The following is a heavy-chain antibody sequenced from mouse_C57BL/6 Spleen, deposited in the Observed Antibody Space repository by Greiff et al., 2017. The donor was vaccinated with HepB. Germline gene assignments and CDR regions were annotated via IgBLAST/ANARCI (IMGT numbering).Heavy chain of an antibody. Sequence: VQLQQSGAELVRPGASVKLSCKASGYTFTDYYINWVKQRPGQGLEWIARIYPGSGNTYYNEKFKGKATLTAEKSSSTAYMQLSSLTSEDSAVYFCARRGVYYDYDRGFDYWGQGTTLTVSS. V-gene: IGHV1-76*01. D-gene: IGHD2-4*01. CDR2: IYPGSGNT. CDR1: GYTFTDYY. CDR3: ARRGVYYDYDRGFDY. J-gene: IGHJ2*01.